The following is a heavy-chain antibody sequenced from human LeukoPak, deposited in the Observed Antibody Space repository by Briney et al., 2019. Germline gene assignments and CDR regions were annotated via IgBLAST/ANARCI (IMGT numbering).Heavy chain of an antibody. J-gene: IGHJ4*02. V-gene: IGHV3-33*06. CDR3: AKEGEMATISFDY. CDR2: IWYDGSNK. D-gene: IGHD5-24*01. CDR1: GFTFSSYG. Sequence: PGGSLRLSCAASGFTFSSYGMHWVRQAPGKGLEWVAVIWYDGSNKYYADSVKGRFTISRDSSKNTLYLQMNSLRAEDTAVYYCAKEGEMATISFDYWGQGTLVTVSS.